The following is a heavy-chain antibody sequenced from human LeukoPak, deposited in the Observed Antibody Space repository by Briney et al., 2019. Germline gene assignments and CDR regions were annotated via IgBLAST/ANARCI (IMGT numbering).Heavy chain of an antibody. D-gene: IGHD4-17*01. Sequence: PSGTLSLTCAVSGGSIGSRNWWSWVRQPPGKGLEWIGEIYHSGSTNYNPSLKTRVTISVDKSKNQFSLKLSSVTAADTAVYYCARASHDYGDYSHFDYWGQGTLVTVSS. CDR1: GGSIGSRNW. CDR2: IYHSGST. V-gene: IGHV4-4*02. CDR3: ARASHDYGDYSHFDY. J-gene: IGHJ4*02.